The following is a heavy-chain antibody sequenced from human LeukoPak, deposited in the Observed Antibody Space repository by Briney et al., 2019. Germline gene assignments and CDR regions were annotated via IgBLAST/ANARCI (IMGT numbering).Heavy chain of an antibody. CDR3: AKWGDYDVLTGYYDPDY. CDR1: GFTFSNYA. J-gene: IGHJ4*02. D-gene: IGHD3-9*01. CDR2: ITGSGGST. V-gene: IGHV3-23*01. Sequence: GGSLRLSCAASGFTFSNYAMSWVRQAPGKGLEWVSAITGSGGSTYYADSVKGRFTISRDNSKNTLYLQMNNLRAEDTAVYYCAKWGDYDVLTGYYDPDYWGQGTLVTVSS.